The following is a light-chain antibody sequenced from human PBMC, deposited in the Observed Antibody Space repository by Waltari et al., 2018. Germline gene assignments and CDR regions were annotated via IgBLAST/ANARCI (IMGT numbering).Light chain of an antibody. Sequence: DIQMTQSPSSLSASVGDRVTITCRASQSIGKYLNWYQQKPGKSPRLLIYATSSLQTGVPSRFGGSASGTDFTLTITTVQPEDFATYYCQQSFSIPYTFGRGTKVE. CDR1: QSIGKY. J-gene: IGKJ2*01. CDR2: ATS. CDR3: QQSFSIPYT. V-gene: IGKV1-39*01.